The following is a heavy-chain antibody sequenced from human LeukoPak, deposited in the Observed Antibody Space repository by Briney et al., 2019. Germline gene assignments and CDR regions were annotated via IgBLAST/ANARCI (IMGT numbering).Heavy chain of an antibody. CDR1: GYSFSTYW. Sequence: GESLKISCKGFGYSFSTYWIGWVRQMPGKGLEWMGIVYPDDSDTRYSPSFQGQVTISADKFISTAYLQWSSLKASDTALYYCVRLTIGDYGSFDYWGQGTLVSVSS. V-gene: IGHV5-51*01. CDR3: VRLTIGDYGSFDY. CDR2: VYPDDSDT. D-gene: IGHD4-17*01. J-gene: IGHJ4*02.